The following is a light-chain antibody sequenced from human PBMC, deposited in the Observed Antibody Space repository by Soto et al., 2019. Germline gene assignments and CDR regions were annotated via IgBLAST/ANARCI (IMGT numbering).Light chain of an antibody. CDR3: QQYGSSPPT. V-gene: IGKV3-20*01. CDR1: QSVSSSY. Sequence: EIVLTQSPGTLSLSPGERASLSCRASQSVSSSYLAWYQQIPGQAPRLLINVASRRATGIPDRFSGSGSGTDFTLTISRLEPEDFAVYYCQQYGSSPPTFCQGTKVDIK. J-gene: IGKJ1*01. CDR2: VAS.